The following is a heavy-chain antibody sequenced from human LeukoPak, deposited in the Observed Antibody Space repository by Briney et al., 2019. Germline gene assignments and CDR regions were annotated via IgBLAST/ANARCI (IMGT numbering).Heavy chain of an antibody. CDR2: ISGSGGVT. CDR1: GFTFRNFG. Sequence: PGGSLRLSCAASGFTFRNFGMNWVRQAPGKGLEWVSAISGSGGVTYYAGSVKGRFTISRDNSKNTLYLQMNSLRVEDTALYYCVKGSSSSRPYYFDYWGQGTLVTVSS. J-gene: IGHJ4*02. V-gene: IGHV3-23*01. CDR3: VKGSSSSRPYYFDY. D-gene: IGHD6-6*01.